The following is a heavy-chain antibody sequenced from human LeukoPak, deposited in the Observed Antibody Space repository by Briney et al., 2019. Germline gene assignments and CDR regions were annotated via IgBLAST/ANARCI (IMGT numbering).Heavy chain of an antibody. D-gene: IGHD2-2*01. CDR2: ISSSSSTI. CDR3: ARSMGYCSSTTCSFDY. J-gene: IGHJ4*02. Sequence: HPGGSLRLSCAASRFTFSNYSMNWVRQAPGKGLEWVSYISSSSSTIYYADSVKGRFTISRENAKNSLYLQMHSLRAEDTAVYYCARSMGYCSSTTCSFDYWGQGTLVTVSS. CDR1: RFTFSNYS. V-gene: IGHV3-48*01.